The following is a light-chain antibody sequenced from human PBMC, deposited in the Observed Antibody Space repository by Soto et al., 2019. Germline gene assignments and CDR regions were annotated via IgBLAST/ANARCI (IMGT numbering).Light chain of an antibody. V-gene: IGKV2-28*01. Sequence: DIVMTQSPLSLPVTPGEPASISCRSSQSLLHSDGYNYLDWYLQKPGQTPQVLIYLGYTRASGVPDRFSGSGSGTDFTLKISRVEAEDVGVYYCMQALQTPLTFGGGTKVEIK. CDR1: QSLLHSDGYNY. J-gene: IGKJ4*01. CDR2: LGY. CDR3: MQALQTPLT.